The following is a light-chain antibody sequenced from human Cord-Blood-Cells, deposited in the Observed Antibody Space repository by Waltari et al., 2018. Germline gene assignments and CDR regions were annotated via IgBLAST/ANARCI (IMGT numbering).Light chain of an antibody. V-gene: IGKV3-15*01. J-gene: IGKJ2*03. Sequence: EIFMTQPHTTLSVSPGESATLSCRASQSVSSNLAWYQQKPGQAHRLLIYGASTRATGIPDRFSGSGSGTEFTLTISSLQSEAFAVYYCQQYNNWPYSFGQGTKLEIK. CDR3: QQYNNWPYS. CDR2: GAS. CDR1: QSVSSN.